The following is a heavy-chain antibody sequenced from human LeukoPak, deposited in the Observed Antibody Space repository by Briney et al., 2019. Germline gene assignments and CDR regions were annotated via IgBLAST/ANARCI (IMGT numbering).Heavy chain of an antibody. CDR2: ISSGSATI. V-gene: IGHV3-48*02. Sequence: PGGSLRLSCSASGFTFSSYSMNWVRQAPGKGLEWVSYISSGSATIYYADSVKGRFTISRDNAKESLYLQMSSLRDEDTAVYYCARDRGVTTRPRGYFDYWGQGPLVTVSS. CDR3: ARDRGVTTRPRGYFDY. CDR1: GFTFSSYS. D-gene: IGHD1-1*01. J-gene: IGHJ4*02.